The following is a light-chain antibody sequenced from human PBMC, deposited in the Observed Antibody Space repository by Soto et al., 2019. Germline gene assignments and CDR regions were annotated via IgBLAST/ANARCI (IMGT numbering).Light chain of an antibody. CDR1: QDISNY. Sequence: DIQMTQSPSSLSASVGDRVTITCQASQDISNYLNWYQQKPGKAPKLLIYDASNLEAGVPSRFSGSGSGTDFTFTISSLQPEEIATYYCQQYDNLPITVGQGTRLEIK. CDR2: DAS. CDR3: QQYDNLPIT. J-gene: IGKJ5*01. V-gene: IGKV1-33*01.